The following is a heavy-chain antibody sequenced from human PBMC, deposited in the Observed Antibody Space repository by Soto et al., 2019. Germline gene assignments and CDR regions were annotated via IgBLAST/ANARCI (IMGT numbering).Heavy chain of an antibody. CDR3: ARDFAPIVVVPAASDY. Sequence: ASVKVACKASGYTITSYGISWVRQNTRQGLEWMGWISAYNGNTNYAQKLQGRVTMTTDTSTSTAYMELRSLRSDDTAVYYCARDFAPIVVVPAASDYWGQGTLVSVSS. J-gene: IGHJ4*02. V-gene: IGHV1-18*01. CDR2: ISAYNGNT. D-gene: IGHD2-2*01. CDR1: GYTITSYG.